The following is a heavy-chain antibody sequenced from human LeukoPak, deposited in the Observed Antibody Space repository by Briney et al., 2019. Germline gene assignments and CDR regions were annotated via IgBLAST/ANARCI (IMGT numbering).Heavy chain of an antibody. J-gene: IGHJ4*02. CDR1: GFTFSSYA. D-gene: IGHD2-21*02. V-gene: IGHV3-23*01. Sequence: GGSLRLSCAASGFTFSSYAMSWVRQAPGKGLEWVSAISGSGGSTYYADSAKGRFTISSDNSKNTLYLQMNSLRAEDTAVYYCAKDLTAYCGGDCYSGGYFDYWGQGTLVTVSS. CDR2: ISGSGGST. CDR3: AKDLTAYCGGDCYSGGYFDY.